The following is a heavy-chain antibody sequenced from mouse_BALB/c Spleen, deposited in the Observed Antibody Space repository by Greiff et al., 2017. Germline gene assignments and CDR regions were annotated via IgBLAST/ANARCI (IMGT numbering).Heavy chain of an antibody. D-gene: IGHD2-14*01. CDR1: GYTFTSYW. Sequence: VQLQQSGAELAKPGASVKMSCKASGYTFTSYWMHWVKQRPGQGLEWIGYINPSTGYTEYNQKFKDKATLTADKSSSTAYMQLSSLTSEDSAVYYCATLRYGYAMDYWGQGTSVTVSS. CDR3: ATLRYGYAMDY. J-gene: IGHJ4*01. CDR2: INPSTGYT. V-gene: IGHV1-7*01.